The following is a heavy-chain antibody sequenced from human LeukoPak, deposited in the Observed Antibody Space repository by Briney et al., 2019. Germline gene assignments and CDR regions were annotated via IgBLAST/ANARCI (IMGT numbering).Heavy chain of an antibody. J-gene: IGHJ3*02. Sequence: PAESLRLSCAASGFTLSNNYMSWVRQAPGKGLEWVSLIYSHGGTNYSDSVTGRFTISRENSKNKPYLQMNRLRAEDTAVYCCAKDRGFRPGSAFDIWGQGTMVTVSS. D-gene: IGHD6-6*01. V-gene: IGHV3-66*01. CDR2: IYSHGGT. CDR1: GFTLSNNY. CDR3: AKDRGFRPGSAFDI.